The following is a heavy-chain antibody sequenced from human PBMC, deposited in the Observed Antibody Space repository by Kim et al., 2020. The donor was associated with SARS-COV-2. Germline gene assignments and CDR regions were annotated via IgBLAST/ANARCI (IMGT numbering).Heavy chain of an antibody. CDR1: GFTFSSYG. V-gene: IGHV3-30*18. CDR3: AKDREYIVVVPAALSYFVY. Sequence: GGSLRLSCAASGFTFSSYGMHWVRQAPGKGLEWVAVISYDGSNKYYADSVKGRFTISRDNSKNTLYLQMNSMRAEDTAEYYCAKDREYIVVVPAALSYFVYWGQGTLVTVSS. J-gene: IGHJ4*02. CDR2: ISYDGSNK. D-gene: IGHD2-2*01.